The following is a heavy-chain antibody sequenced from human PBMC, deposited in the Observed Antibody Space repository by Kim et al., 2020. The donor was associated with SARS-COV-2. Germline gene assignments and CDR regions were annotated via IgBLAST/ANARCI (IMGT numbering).Heavy chain of an antibody. CDR2: IYSDGTTT. CDR1: GFTFSTYW. CDR3: ARGSGSGGDYGSEYFQH. Sequence: GGSLRLSCAASGFTFSTYWMHWVRQAPGKGLVWVSRIYSDGTTTSYADSVKGRFTISRDNAKNTLYLQMNSLRADDTAVYYCARGSGSGGDYGSEYFQHWGQGTLVTVSS. J-gene: IGHJ1*01. V-gene: IGHV3-74*01. D-gene: IGHD3-10*01.